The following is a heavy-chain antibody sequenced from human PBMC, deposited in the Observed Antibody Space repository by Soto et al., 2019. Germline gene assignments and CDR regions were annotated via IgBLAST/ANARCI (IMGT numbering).Heavy chain of an antibody. V-gene: IGHV3-21*01. J-gene: IGHJ4*02. Sequence: GGSLRLSCAASGFTFRRNNMNWVRQAPGKGLEWVADISSSGDYLYYAYSVKGRFIISIDNFQNSLFLQMNNLRADDTAVYYCVRGVDDDDGAAALWFFFEXWGQGTPVTVSX. D-gene: IGHD6-25*01. CDR1: GFTFRRNN. CDR2: ISSSGDYL. CDR3: VRGVDDDDGAAALWFFFEX.